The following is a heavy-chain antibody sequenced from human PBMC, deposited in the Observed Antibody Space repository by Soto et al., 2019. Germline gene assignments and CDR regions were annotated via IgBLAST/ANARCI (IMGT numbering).Heavy chain of an antibody. J-gene: IGHJ4*02. CDR1: GGSISNHY. Sequence: QVQLQESGPGLVKPSETLSLTCTVSGGSISNHYWSWIRQPPGKGLEWIGYIYYNGNTNYNPSLKSRVTMSVDTSKNQISLKLRSVTAADTAVYYCTRANWYYEYWGQGTLVTVSS. D-gene: IGHD7-27*01. V-gene: IGHV4-59*11. CDR2: IYYNGNT. CDR3: TRANWYYEY.